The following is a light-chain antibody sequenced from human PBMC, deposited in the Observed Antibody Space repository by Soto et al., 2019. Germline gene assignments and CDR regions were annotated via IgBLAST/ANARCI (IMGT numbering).Light chain of an antibody. J-gene: IGKJ3*01. CDR3: VPDLQTPPFT. CDR2: LGS. Sequence: DIVMTQSPLSLPVTPGEPASISCRSSQSLLHSNGYNYLDWYLQKPGQSPQLLIYLGSNRASGVPGRFSGSRSGTDSTLKISRVEAEDVGVYYGVPDLQTPPFTFGPGTKVDIK. CDR1: QSLLHSNGYNY. V-gene: IGKV2-28*01.